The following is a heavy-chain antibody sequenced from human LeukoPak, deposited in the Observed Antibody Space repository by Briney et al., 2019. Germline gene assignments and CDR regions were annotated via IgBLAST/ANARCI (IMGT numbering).Heavy chain of an antibody. V-gene: IGHV3-20*04. Sequence: GGSLRLSCAASGFTFDDYGMSWVRQAPGKGLEWVSGINWNGGRKGYADSVKGRFTISRDNAKNSLYLQMNSLRAEDTAVYYCAVLKGSGNFDYWGQGTLVTVSS. CDR3: AVLKGSGNFDY. D-gene: IGHD3-10*01. CDR1: GFTFDDYG. J-gene: IGHJ4*02. CDR2: INWNGGRK.